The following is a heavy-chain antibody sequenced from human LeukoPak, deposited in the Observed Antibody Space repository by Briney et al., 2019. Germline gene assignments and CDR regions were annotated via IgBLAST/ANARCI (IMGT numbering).Heavy chain of an antibody. J-gene: IGHJ4*02. V-gene: IGHV3-48*04. CDR3: ARGRFNYDSTGYSSFYY. CDR1: GFTFSSYS. CDR2: ISSSSSTI. D-gene: IGHD3-22*01. Sequence: GGSLRLSCAASGFTFSSYSMNWVRQAPGKGLEWVSYISSSSSTIYYADSVKGRFTISRDNDKNSLYLQMNSLGAEDTAVYYCARGRFNYDSTGYSSFYYWGQGTLVTVSS.